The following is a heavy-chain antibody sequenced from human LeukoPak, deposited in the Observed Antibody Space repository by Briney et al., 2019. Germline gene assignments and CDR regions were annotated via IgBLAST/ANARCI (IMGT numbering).Heavy chain of an antibody. Sequence: GGSLRLSCAASGFTFSSFEMNWVRQAPGKGLEWVSYISGSGSPIYYADSVKGRFTISRDNAKNSLYLQMSSLRVEDTAVYYCAREPYSSGRYNVDYWGQGTLVTVSS. D-gene: IGHD6-19*01. CDR1: GFTFSSFE. CDR2: ISGSGSPI. CDR3: AREPYSSGRYNVDY. V-gene: IGHV3-48*03. J-gene: IGHJ4*02.